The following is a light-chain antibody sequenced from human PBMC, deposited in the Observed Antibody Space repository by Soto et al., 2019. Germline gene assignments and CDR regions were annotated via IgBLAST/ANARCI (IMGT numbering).Light chain of an antibody. CDR1: QRVSTY. V-gene: IGKV1-5*01. CDR3: HQYNSYF. J-gene: IGKJ2*01. Sequence: DIQMTQSPSSLSASVGDRVTITCRASQRVSTYLNWYQQKPEKAPKLLIYAASSLQSGVPSRFSGSGSGTEFTLTISSLQPDDFATYYCHQYNSYFFGQGTKLEIK. CDR2: AAS.